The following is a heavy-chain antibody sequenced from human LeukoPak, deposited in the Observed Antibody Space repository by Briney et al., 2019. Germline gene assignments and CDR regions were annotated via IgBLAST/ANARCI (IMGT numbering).Heavy chain of an antibody. CDR1: GYSFTSYW. J-gene: IGHJ6*02. D-gene: IGHD2-2*01. CDR3: ARHPIVVVPAAGHYYGMDV. CDR2: IYPGDSDT. Sequence: GESPKISCKGSGYSFTSYWIGWVRQMPGKGLEWMGIIYPGDSDTRYSPSFQGQVTISADKSISTAYLQWSSLKASDTAMYYCARHPIVVVPAAGHYYGMDVWGQGTLVTVSS. V-gene: IGHV5-51*01.